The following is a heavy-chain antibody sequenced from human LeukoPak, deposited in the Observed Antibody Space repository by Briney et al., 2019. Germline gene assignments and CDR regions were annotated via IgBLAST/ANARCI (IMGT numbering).Heavy chain of an antibody. D-gene: IGHD6-19*01. Sequence: SVNVSCMASGGTFSRYAISWVRPAPGQGLEWMGRIIPILGIANYAQKFQGRVTITADKSTSTAYMELSSLRSEDTAVYYGASLGIAVAGTRGYWGQGTLVTVSS. J-gene: IGHJ4*02. CDR1: GGTFSRYA. V-gene: IGHV1-69*04. CDR3: ASLGIAVAGTRGY. CDR2: IIPILGIA.